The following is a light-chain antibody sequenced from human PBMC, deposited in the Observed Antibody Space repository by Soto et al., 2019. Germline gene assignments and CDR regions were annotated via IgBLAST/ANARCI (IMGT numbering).Light chain of an antibody. CDR3: CSYAGTSTFV. Sequence: QSALTQPRSVSGSPGQSVTISCTGTSSDVGGYNYVSWYQQHPGKAPQLIIYDVSKRPSGVPDRFSGSKSGNTASLTISGLQAEDEADYYCCSYAGTSTFVFGTGTKLTVL. CDR2: DVS. V-gene: IGLV2-11*01. J-gene: IGLJ1*01. CDR1: SSDVGGYNY.